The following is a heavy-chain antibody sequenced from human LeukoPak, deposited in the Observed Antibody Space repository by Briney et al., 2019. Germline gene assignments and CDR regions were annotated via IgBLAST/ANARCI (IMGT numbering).Heavy chain of an antibody. Sequence: PGGSLRLSCAASGFTFSSYSMNWVRQAPGKGLVWVSRINSDGSSTSYADSVKGRFTISRDNAKNTLYLQMNSLRAEDTAVYYCAKHPPAYSSGWYTDYFDYWGQGTLVTVSS. J-gene: IGHJ4*02. CDR3: AKHPPAYSSGWYTDYFDY. D-gene: IGHD6-19*01. V-gene: IGHV3-74*01. CDR1: GFTFSSYS. CDR2: INSDGSST.